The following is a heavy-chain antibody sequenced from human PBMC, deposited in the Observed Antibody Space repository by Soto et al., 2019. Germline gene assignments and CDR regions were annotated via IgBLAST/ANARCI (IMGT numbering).Heavy chain of an antibody. Sequence: ASETLSLTCTVSGGSINNYDWSWIRQPPGKGLEWIGYIYYSGSTNYNPSLKSRVTISVDTSMNQYSLKLNSVTAADTAVYYCARSLRYFDWLFVNWGQGTLVTVSS. CDR1: GGSINNYD. J-gene: IGHJ4*02. D-gene: IGHD3-9*01. CDR2: IYYSGST. V-gene: IGHV4-59*01. CDR3: ARSLRYFDWLFVN.